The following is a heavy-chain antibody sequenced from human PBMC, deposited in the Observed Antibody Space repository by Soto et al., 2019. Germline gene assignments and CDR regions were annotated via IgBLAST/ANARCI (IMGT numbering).Heavy chain of an antibody. CDR1: GFTFTSSA. CDR2: IVVGSGNT. CDR3: AADRRGYSYGYFDP. Sequence: ASVKVSCKASGFTFTSSAMQWVRQARGQRLEWIGWIVVGSGNTNYAQKIQERVTITRDMSTSTAYMELSSLSSEDTAVYYCAADRRGYSYGYFDPWGQGTLVTVSS. J-gene: IGHJ5*02. D-gene: IGHD5-18*01. V-gene: IGHV1-58*02.